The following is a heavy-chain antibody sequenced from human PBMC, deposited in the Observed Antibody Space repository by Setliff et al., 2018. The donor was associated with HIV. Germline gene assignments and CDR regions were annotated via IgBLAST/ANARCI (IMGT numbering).Heavy chain of an antibody. V-gene: IGHV4-59*06. CDR1: GGSISSYY. D-gene: IGHD1-26*01. CDR2: IYYSGST. CDR3: ARGSSTVYNYYMDV. Sequence: PSETLSLTCTVSGGSISSYYWSWIRQCPGKGLEWIGYIYYSGSTYYNPSLRSRITISVGSSKNQFSLKLSSVTAADTAVYYCARGSSTVYNYYMDVWGKGTTVTVSS. J-gene: IGHJ6*03.